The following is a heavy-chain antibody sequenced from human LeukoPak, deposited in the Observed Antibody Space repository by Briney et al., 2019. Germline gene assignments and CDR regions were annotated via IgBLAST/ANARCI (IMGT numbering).Heavy chain of an antibody. J-gene: IGHJ4*02. D-gene: IGHD4-17*01. CDR1: GFTFSSYA. CDR2: ISYDGKVK. Sequence: GRSLRLSCAASGFTFSSYAMHWVRQAPGKGLEWVAVISYDGKVKYYADSVKGRFSISRDDSNNALYLQMNNLRIEDTAVYYCARDALPGYGDYFDYWGQGTLVTVPS. V-gene: IGHV3-30*04. CDR3: ARDALPGYGDYFDY.